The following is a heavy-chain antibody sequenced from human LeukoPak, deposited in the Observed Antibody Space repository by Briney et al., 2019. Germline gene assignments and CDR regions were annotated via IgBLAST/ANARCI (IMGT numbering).Heavy chain of an antibody. V-gene: IGHV3-23*01. CDR1: GFTFSSYA. J-gene: IGHJ4*02. Sequence: PGGSLRLSCAASGFTFSSYAMSWVRQAPGKGLEWVSAISGSGGSTYYADSVKGRFTISRDNSKNTLYLQMNSLRAEDTAVYYCAKISRYVWGSYHFDYWGQGTLVTVSS. CDR2: ISGSGGST. D-gene: IGHD3-16*02. CDR3: AKISRYVWGSYHFDY.